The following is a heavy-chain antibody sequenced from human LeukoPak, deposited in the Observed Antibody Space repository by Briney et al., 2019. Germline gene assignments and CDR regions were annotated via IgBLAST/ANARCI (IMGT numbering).Heavy chain of an antibody. D-gene: IGHD1-14*01. CDR1: GFNIVSYA. V-gene: IGHV3-30*15. Sequence: HPGGSLRLSCAASGFNIVSYALHWVRQAPGKRLEWLSFISFGGDAQSYAESVKGRFTISRDNANNTLYLDMSALGPDDTGVYFCARRYHLLFATPYGMDVWGHGTTVTVSS. CDR3: ARRYHLLFATPYGMDV. CDR2: ISFGGDAQ. J-gene: IGHJ6*02.